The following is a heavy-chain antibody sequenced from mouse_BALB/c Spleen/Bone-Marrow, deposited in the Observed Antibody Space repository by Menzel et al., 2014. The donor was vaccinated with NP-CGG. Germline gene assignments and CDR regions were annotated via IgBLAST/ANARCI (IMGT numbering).Heavy chain of an antibody. CDR2: INSDGGST. J-gene: IGHJ3*01. V-gene: IGHV5-6-3*01. CDR3: ARAYY. CDR1: GFTFSRYG. Sequence: EVMLVESGGGLVQFGGSLKLSCAASGFTFSRYGMSWVRQTPDKRLESVAIINSDGGSTYYPDSVKGRFTISRDNAKNTLYLQMSSLKSEDTAMYYCARAYYWGQGTLVTVSA. D-gene: IGHD2-10*01.